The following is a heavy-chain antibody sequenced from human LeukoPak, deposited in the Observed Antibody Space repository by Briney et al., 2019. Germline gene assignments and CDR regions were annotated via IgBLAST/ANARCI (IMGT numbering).Heavy chain of an antibody. D-gene: IGHD1-1*01. CDR2: IYYSGST. CDR3: ARAQVGQRYYYYGMDV. J-gene: IGHJ6*02. Sequence: SETLSLTCTVSGGSISSYYWSWIRQPPGKGLEWIGYIYYSGSTNYNPSPKSRVTISVDTSKNQFSLKLSSVTAADTAVYYCARAQVGQRYYYYGMDVWGQGTTVTVSS. V-gene: IGHV4-59*08. CDR1: GGSISSYY.